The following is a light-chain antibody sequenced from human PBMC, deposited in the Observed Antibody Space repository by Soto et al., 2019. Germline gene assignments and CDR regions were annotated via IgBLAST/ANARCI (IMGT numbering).Light chain of an antibody. Sequence: EIVLTQSPGTLSLSPGERATLSCRASQSVSSNYVVWYQQKPGQAPRPLIYGASTRATGIPDRFSGSESGTDFTLTISRLEPEDFAVYYCQQYSGSSYTFGQGTKLEIK. CDR2: GAS. CDR1: QSVSSNY. CDR3: QQYSGSSYT. V-gene: IGKV3-20*01. J-gene: IGKJ2*01.